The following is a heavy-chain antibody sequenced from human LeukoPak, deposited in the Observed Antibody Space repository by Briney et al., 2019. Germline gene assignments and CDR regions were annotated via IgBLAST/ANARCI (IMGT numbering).Heavy chain of an antibody. V-gene: IGHV3-74*01. CDR2: INSDGSST. CDR3: ARGLVHDTSGYYSDY. Sequence: GGSLRLSCAASGFTFSAFWTHWVRQAPGKGLVWVSRINSDGSSTTYADSVKGRFTVSRDNAKNTLYLQMDSLRAEDSAVYYCARGLVHDTSGYYSDYWGQGILSPSPQ. J-gene: IGHJ4*02. CDR1: GFTFSAFW. D-gene: IGHD3-22*01.